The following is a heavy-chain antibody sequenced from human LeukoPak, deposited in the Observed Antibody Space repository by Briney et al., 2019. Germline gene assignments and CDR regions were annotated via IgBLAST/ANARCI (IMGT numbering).Heavy chain of an antibody. CDR2: IYDSGST. D-gene: IGHD3-3*01. CDR1: SGSISSGGYY. Sequence: SQTLSLTCTVSSGSISSGGYYWSWVRQHPGKGLEWIGYIYDSGSTYYNPSLKSRVTISVDTSKNQFSLKLSSVTAADTAVYYCARGGRGHTIFGVAPWYYYGMDVWGQGTTVTVSS. CDR3: ARGGRGHTIFGVAPWYYYGMDV. J-gene: IGHJ6*02. V-gene: IGHV4-31*03.